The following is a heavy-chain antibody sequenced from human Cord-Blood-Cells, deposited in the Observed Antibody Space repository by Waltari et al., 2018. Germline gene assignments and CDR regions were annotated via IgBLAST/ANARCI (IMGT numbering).Heavy chain of an antibody. D-gene: IGHD2-21*01. CDR2: IGKKAKSYAT. Sequence: EVQLVESGGGLVQPGGSLKLSCAASGFTFSGSAMHWVRQASGKGLEWVGRIGKKAKSYATAYAAAVKGRFTISRDDSKNTAYLQMNSLKTEDTAVYYCTRHSNSGSDYWGQGTLVTVSS. CDR3: TRHSNSGSDY. J-gene: IGHJ4*02. V-gene: IGHV3-73*02. CDR1: GFTFSGSA.